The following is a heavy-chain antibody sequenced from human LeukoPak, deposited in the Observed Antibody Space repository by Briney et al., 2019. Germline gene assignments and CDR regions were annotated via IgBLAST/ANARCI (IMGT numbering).Heavy chain of an antibody. V-gene: IGHV3-21*04. CDR2: ISSSSYI. Sequence: GGSLRLSCAASGFTFSSYSMNWVRQAPGKGLEWVSSISSSSYIYYADSVKGRFTISRDNSKNTLWLQMNSLRAEDTAVYYCAKDLEKYSGSYLGAFDIWGQGTMVTVSS. J-gene: IGHJ3*02. CDR1: GFTFSSYS. CDR3: AKDLEKYSGSYLGAFDI. D-gene: IGHD1-26*01.